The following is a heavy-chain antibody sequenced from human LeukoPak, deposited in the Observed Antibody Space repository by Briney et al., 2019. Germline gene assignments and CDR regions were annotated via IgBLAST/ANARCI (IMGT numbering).Heavy chain of an antibody. CDR1: GFTFSSYA. D-gene: IGHD6-19*01. Sequence: PGGSLRLSCAASGFTFSSYAMHWVRQAPGKGLEWVAVISYDGSNKYYADSVKGRFTISRDNSKNTLYLQMNSLRAEDTAVYYCARDRSESSGWYFFVWGQGTLVTVSS. CDR2: ISYDGSNK. V-gene: IGHV3-30*04. J-gene: IGHJ1*01. CDR3: ARDRSESSGWYFFV.